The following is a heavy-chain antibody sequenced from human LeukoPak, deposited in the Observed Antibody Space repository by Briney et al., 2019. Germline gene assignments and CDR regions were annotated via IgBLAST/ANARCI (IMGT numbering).Heavy chain of an antibody. CDR1: GFTFSSYW. CDR3: ARDLVVPAAIPLYYYYYMDV. CDR2: IKQDGSEK. V-gene: IGHV3-7*01. Sequence: PGGSLRLSCAASGFTFSSYWMSWVRQAPGKGLEWVANIKQDGSEKYYVDSVKGRFTISRDNAKNSLYLQMNSLRAEDTAVYYCARDLVVPAAIPLYYYYYMDVWDKGTTVTVSS. D-gene: IGHD2-2*02. J-gene: IGHJ6*03.